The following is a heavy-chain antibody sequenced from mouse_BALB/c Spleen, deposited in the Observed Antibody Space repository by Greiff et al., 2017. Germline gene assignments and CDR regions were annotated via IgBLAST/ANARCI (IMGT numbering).Heavy chain of an antibody. V-gene: IGHV5-6*01. CDR1: GFTFSSYG. D-gene: IGHD2-10*02. CDR3: ARGYGNYEDY. CDR2: ISSGGSYT. Sequence: EVQLVESGGGLVKPGGSLKLSCAASGFTFSSYGKSWVRQTPDKRLAWVATISSGGSYTYYPDSVKGRFTISRDNAKNTLYLQMSSLKSEDTAMYYCARGYGNYEDYWGAGTSVTVSS. J-gene: IGHJ4*01.